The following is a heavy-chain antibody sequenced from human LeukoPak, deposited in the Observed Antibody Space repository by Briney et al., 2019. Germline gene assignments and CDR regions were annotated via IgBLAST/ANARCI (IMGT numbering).Heavy chain of an antibody. CDR2: INYSGST. V-gene: IGHV4-59*01. CDR3: ARDLPVSGSDAFDI. D-gene: IGHD3-10*01. Sequence: PSETLSLTCTVSGGSISSYYWSWIRQPPGKGLEWIGYINYSGSTNYNPSLKSRVTISVDTSKNQFSLKLSSVTAADTAVYYCARDLPVSGSDAFDIWGQRTMVTVSS. J-gene: IGHJ3*02. CDR1: GGSISSYY.